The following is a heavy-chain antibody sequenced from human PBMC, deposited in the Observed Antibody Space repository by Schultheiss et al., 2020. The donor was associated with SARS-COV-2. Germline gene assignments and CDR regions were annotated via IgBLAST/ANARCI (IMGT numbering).Heavy chain of an antibody. CDR1: GYTFTGYY. V-gene: IGHV1-8*02. J-gene: IGHJ6*03. CDR3: ARGANGYSYYGYYMDV. D-gene: IGHD4-11*01. Sequence: ASVKVSCKASGYTFTGYYMHWVRQAPGQGLEWMGWMNPNSGNTGYAQKFQGRVTMTRNTSISTAYMELSSLRSEDTAVYYCARGANGYSYYGYYMDVWGKGTTVTVSS. CDR2: MNPNSGNT.